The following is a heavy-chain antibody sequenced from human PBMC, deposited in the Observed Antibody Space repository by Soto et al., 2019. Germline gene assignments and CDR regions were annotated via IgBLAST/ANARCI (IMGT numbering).Heavy chain of an antibody. CDR3: AYYHFWSGYYALDY. V-gene: IGHV4-61*01. CDR2: VYYSGST. D-gene: IGHD3-3*01. J-gene: IGHJ4*02. Sequence: SETLSLTCTVSGDSVSSGLSYWGWIRQAPGKGLEWIGYVYYSGSTNYNPSLKSRVTMLLDMSKNQLSLRSEDIAMYYCASSSPAYYHFWSGYYALDYWGQGTLVTVSS. CDR1: GDSVSSGLSY.